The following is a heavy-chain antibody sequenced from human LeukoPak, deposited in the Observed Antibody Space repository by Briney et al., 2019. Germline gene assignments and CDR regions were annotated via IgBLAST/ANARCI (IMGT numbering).Heavy chain of an antibody. CDR2: ISSSSSTI. Sequence: GGSLRLSCAASGFTFSSYEMNWVRQAPGKGLEWVSYISSSSSTIYYADSVKGRFTISRDNAKNSLYLQMNSLRAEDTAVYYCARAYSSGWPNDAFDIWGQGTMVTVSS. CDR1: GFTFSSYE. V-gene: IGHV3-48*01. CDR3: ARAYSSGWPNDAFDI. D-gene: IGHD6-19*01. J-gene: IGHJ3*02.